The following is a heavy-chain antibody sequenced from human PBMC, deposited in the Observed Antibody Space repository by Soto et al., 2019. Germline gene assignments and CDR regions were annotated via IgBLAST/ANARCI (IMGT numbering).Heavy chain of an antibody. D-gene: IGHD3-10*01. Sequence: PSETLSLTCTVSGGSISSCYWSWIRQPPGKGLEWIGYIYYSGSTNYNPSLKSRVTISVDTSKNQFSLKLSSVTAADTAVYYCARLLWFGESDPDYYFAYWGQGTLVTVSS. CDR2: IYYSGST. CDR3: ARLLWFGESDPDYYFAY. V-gene: IGHV4-59*08. CDR1: GGSISSCY. J-gene: IGHJ4*02.